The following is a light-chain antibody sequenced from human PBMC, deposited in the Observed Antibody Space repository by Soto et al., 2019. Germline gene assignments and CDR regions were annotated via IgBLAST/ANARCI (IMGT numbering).Light chain of an antibody. CDR1: QSRGSNF. Sequence: ELVLTPSPGTLSLSPGERATISCKTSQSRGSNFLAWSQHKPGQAPRLLIYASSNRATGIPDRFSGSASGTDSTLTINRLQPEDFAVYYCQLYGIPPHFGQGTRLEIK. J-gene: IGKJ5*01. CDR2: ASS. V-gene: IGKV3-20*01. CDR3: QLYGIPPH.